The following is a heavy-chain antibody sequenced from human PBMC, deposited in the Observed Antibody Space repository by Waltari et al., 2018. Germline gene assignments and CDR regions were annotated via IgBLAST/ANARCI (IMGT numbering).Heavy chain of an antibody. CDR1: EFTFSDYW. D-gene: IGHD3-10*01. V-gene: IGHV3-74*01. Sequence: EVQLVESGGGLIEPGGSLRLSCAASEFTFSDYWIHWVRQVPGKGLVWVSRSKGVGSMTNYAEFEKGRITIARDNVKNMVYLQVNSLRAEDTAVYFCARGKSGGWYFDLWGRGTLVTVSS. J-gene: IGHJ2*01. CDR3: ARGKSGGWYFDL. CDR2: SKGVGSMT.